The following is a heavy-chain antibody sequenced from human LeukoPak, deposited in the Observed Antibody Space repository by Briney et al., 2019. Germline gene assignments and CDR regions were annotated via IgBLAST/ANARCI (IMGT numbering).Heavy chain of an antibody. Sequence: ASVKVSCKASGGTFSSYAISWVRQAPGQGLEWMGRIIPILGIANYAQKFQGRVTITADKSTSTAYMELSSLRSEDTAVYYCARASGIAANYYYYGMDVWGQGTTVTVSS. D-gene: IGHD6-13*01. V-gene: IGHV1-69*04. CDR1: GGTFSSYA. CDR2: IIPILGIA. J-gene: IGHJ6*02. CDR3: ARASGIAANYYYYGMDV.